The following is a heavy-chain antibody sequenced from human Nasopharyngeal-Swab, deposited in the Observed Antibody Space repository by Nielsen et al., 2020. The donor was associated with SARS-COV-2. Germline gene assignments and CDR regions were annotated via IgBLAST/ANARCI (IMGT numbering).Heavy chain of an antibody. V-gene: IGHV1-69*10. D-gene: IGHD5-12*01. CDR2: VFPIMYFS. CDR1: GCTLSSYA. Sequence: SSVNVSCKASGCTLSSYAISWVRQAPGQTLEWVGGVFPIMYFSKYPQKFQDRVTITADKSTSTAYMELKNLRSDDTAVYYCARGGWLRRSYYYSYYYMDVWGKGTTVTVSS. CDR3: ARGGWLRRSYYYSYYYMDV. J-gene: IGHJ6*03.